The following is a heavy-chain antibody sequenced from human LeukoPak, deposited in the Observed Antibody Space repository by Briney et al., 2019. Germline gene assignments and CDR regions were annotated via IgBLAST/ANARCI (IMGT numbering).Heavy chain of an antibody. J-gene: IGHJ4*02. CDR2: ISAYNGNT. D-gene: IGHD2-15*01. CDR3: ASITCSGGSCYTYYFDY. CDR1: GYTFTSYG. Sequence: ASVTVSCKASGYTFTSYGISWVRQAPGQGLEWMGWISAYNGNTNYAQKLQGRVTMTTDTSTSTAYMELRKLRSDDTAVYYCASITCSGGSCYTYYFDYWGQGTLVTVSS. V-gene: IGHV1-18*01.